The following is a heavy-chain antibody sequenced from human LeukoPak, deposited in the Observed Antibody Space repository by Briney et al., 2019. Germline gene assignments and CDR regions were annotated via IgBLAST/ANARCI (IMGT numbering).Heavy chain of an antibody. CDR1: GYTFTGYY. D-gene: IGHD6-13*01. CDR2: IIPILGIA. V-gene: IGHV1-69*02. CDR3: ARHIAAAGTPFDY. J-gene: IGHJ4*02. Sequence: SVKVSCKASGYTFTGYYIHWVRQAPGQGLEWMGRIIPILGIANYAQKFQGRVTITADKSTSTAYMELSSLRSEDTAVYYCARHIAAAGTPFDYWGQGTLVTVSS.